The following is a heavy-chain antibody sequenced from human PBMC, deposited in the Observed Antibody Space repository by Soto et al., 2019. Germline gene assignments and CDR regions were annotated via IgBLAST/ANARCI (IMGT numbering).Heavy chain of an antibody. Sequence: VQLVQSGAEVKKPGASVKVSCKASGYTFTSYGISRVRQAPGQGLEWMGWISDYNGNTNYAQMVKGRVTMTTETSPCTAYMELRGLRSDDTAVYYCARGLGASYYFVYWGQGPLVTASS. V-gene: IGHV1-18*01. CDR2: ISDYNGNT. CDR1: GYTFTSYG. J-gene: IGHJ4*02. D-gene: IGHD1-26*01. CDR3: ARGLGASYYFVY.